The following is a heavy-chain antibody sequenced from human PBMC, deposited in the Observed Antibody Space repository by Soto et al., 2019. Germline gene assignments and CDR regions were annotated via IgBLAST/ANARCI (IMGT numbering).Heavy chain of an antibody. V-gene: IGHV1-2*04. D-gene: IGHD3-10*01. CDR3: ATERYGSGNQGAFDI. Sequence: APVKVSCKASGYTFTGYYMHWVRQAPGQGLEWMGWINPNSGGTNYAQKFQGWVTMTRDTSISTAYMELSRLRSDDTAVYYCATERYGSGNQGAFDIWGQGTMGTVAS. CDR2: INPNSGGT. J-gene: IGHJ3*02. CDR1: GYTFTGYY.